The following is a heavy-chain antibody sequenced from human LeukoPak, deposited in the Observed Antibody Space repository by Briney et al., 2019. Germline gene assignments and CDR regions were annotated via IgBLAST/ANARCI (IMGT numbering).Heavy chain of an antibody. CDR2: IYSSGST. CDR1: GGSISSGSHY. Sequence: SETLSLTCTVSGGSISSGSHYWNWIRQAAGKGLEWIERIYSSGSTNYNPSLKSRVTISVDTSKNQFSLKLSSVTAADTAVYYCARYIAAAVHFDPWGQGTLVTVSS. J-gene: IGHJ5*02. CDR3: ARYIAAAVHFDP. D-gene: IGHD6-13*01. V-gene: IGHV4-61*02.